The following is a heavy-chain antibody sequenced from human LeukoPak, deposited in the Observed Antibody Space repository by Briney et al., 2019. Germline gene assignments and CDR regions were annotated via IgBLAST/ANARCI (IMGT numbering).Heavy chain of an antibody. J-gene: IGHJ6*02. Sequence: ASVKVSCKASGYTFTSYGISWVRQAPGQGLEWMGWISAYNGNTNYARKLQGRVTMTTDTSTSTAYMELSSLTSEDTAVYYCAREAVVGYYYYGMDTWGQGTTVTVSS. CDR2: ISAYNGNT. D-gene: IGHD6-19*01. CDR1: GYTFTSYG. V-gene: IGHV1-18*01. CDR3: AREAVVGYYYYGMDT.